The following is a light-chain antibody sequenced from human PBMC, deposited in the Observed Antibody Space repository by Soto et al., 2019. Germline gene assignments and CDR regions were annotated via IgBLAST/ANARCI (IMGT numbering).Light chain of an antibody. V-gene: IGKV2-30*01. CDR3: MQGTHWPWT. J-gene: IGKJ1*01. CDR1: QSLLYTDGDTY. Sequence: DVVMTQSPLSLPVTLGQPASISCRSSQSLLYTDGDTYLTWFQQRPGQSPRRLIYEVSKRDSGVPDRFSGSGSGTVFTLRISRVEAEDVGVYYCMQGTHWPWTFGQGTKVEI. CDR2: EVS.